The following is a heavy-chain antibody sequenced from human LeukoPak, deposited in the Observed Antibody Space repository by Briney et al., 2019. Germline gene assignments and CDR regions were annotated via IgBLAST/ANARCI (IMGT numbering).Heavy chain of an antibody. Sequence: SETLSLTCAVYGGSFSGYYWSWIRQPPGKGLEWIGEINHSGSTNYNPSLKSRVTISVDTSKNQFSLKLSSVTAADTAVYYCAGKRSMPLAGSPPYNCSAPWGREPWSPSPQ. D-gene: IGHD6-19*01. CDR3: AGKRSMPLAGSPPYNCSAP. CDR1: GGSFSGYY. V-gene: IGHV4-34*01. CDR2: INHSGST. J-gene: IGHJ5*02.